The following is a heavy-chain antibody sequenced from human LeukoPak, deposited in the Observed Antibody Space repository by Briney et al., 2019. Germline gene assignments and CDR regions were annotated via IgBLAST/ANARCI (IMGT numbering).Heavy chain of an antibody. Sequence: APVKVSCKASGYTFAGYYMHWVRQAPGQGLEWMGWINPNSGGTNYAQKFQGRVTMTRDTSISTAYMELSRLRSDDTAVYYCARARGDRSGWTPTGNWFDPWGQGTLVTVSS. V-gene: IGHV1-2*02. CDR3: ARARGDRSGWTPTGNWFDP. J-gene: IGHJ5*02. CDR1: GYTFAGYY. D-gene: IGHD6-19*01. CDR2: INPNSGGT.